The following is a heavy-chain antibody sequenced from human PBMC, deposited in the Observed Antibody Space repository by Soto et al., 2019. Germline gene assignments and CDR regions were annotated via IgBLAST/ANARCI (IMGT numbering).Heavy chain of an antibody. CDR3: ARGWGLVFDY. D-gene: IGHD2-21*02. V-gene: IGHV4-59*01. Sequence: QVQLQESGPGLMKPSETLSLTCTVSGGSISSYYWSWIRQPPGKGLEWIGYIYYSGSTDYNPSLKSRVTISVDTSKNQFSLKLSSVTAADTAVYYCARGWGLVFDYWGQGTLVTVSS. CDR1: GGSISSYY. J-gene: IGHJ4*02. CDR2: IYYSGST.